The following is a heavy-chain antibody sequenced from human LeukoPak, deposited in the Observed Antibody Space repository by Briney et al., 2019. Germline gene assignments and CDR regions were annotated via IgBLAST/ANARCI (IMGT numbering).Heavy chain of an antibody. Sequence: GASVKVSCKASGGTFSSYAISWVRQAPGQGLEWMGGIIPIFGTANYAQKFQGRVTITADESTSTAYMELSSLRSEDTAVYYCARVQASGYSYGYTFDYWGQGTLGTVSS. V-gene: IGHV1-69*13. J-gene: IGHJ4*02. D-gene: IGHD5-18*01. CDR3: ARVQASGYSYGYTFDY. CDR1: GGTFSSYA. CDR2: IIPIFGTA.